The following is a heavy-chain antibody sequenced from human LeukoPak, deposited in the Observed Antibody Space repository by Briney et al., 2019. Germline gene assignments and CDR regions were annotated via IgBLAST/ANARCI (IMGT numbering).Heavy chain of an antibody. CDR1: GYTFTNYG. CDR2: INTYNGNT. J-gene: IGHJ4*02. D-gene: IGHD3-10*01. V-gene: IGHV1-18*01. Sequence: ASVKVSCKASGYTFTNYGVSWVRQAPGQGLEWMGWINTYNGNTNYAQKLRGRVTMTTDTSTSTAYMELRSLRSDDTAVYYCGMVRGVKGYFDYWGQGTLVTVSS. CDR3: GMVRGVKGYFDY.